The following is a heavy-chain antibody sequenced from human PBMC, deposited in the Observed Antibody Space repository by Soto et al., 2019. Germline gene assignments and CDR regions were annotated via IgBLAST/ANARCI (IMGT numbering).Heavy chain of an antibody. CDR3: AKNPHIGYPYSWFAH. J-gene: IGHJ5*02. CDR1: GFTFTSYA. Sequence: GGSLRLCCAASGFTFTSYAMTWVRQAPGKGLEWVSGIRATGDSPYYADSVKGRFTISKDNSNNILYLQMNSLRAEDTAVYFCAKNPHIGYPYSWFAHWGQGTLVTVSS. D-gene: IGHD4-4*01. V-gene: IGHV3-23*01. CDR2: IRATGDSP.